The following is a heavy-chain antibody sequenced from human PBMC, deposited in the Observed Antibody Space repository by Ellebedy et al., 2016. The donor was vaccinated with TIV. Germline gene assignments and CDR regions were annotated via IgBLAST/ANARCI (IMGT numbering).Heavy chain of an antibody. Sequence: AASVKVSCKASGYTFTRYGFSWVRQAPGQGLEWMGWISAYNGHTNYPQKFQGRVTMTTDTATSTAYMELRSLRSDDPAVYYCARLVGTMSPVLSKHFDHWGQGTLVTVSS. CDR1: GYTFTRYG. J-gene: IGHJ4*02. V-gene: IGHV1-18*01. CDR2: ISAYNGHT. CDR3: ARLVGTMSPVLSKHFDH. D-gene: IGHD1-26*01.